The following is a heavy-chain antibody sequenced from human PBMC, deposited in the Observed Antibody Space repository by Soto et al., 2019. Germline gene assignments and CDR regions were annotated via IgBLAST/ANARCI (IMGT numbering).Heavy chain of an antibody. V-gene: IGHV3-30-3*01. J-gene: IGHJ3*02. Sequence: QVQLVESGGGVVQPGRSLRLSCAASGFTFSSYAMHWVHQAPGKGLEWVAVISYDGSNKYYADSVKGRFTISRDNSKNTLYLQMNSLRAEDTAVYYCARDLLDYGNNHDAFDIWGQGTMVTVSS. CDR3: ARDLLDYGNNHDAFDI. CDR1: GFTFSSYA. D-gene: IGHD4-4*01. CDR2: ISYDGSNK.